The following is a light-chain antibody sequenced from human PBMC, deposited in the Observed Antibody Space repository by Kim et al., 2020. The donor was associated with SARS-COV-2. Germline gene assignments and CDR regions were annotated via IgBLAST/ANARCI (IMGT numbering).Light chain of an antibody. J-gene: IGLJ1*01. Sequence: QSALTQPRSVSGSPGQSVTISCTGTSSDVGGYNYFSWYQQHPGKAPKLMIYDVSKRPSGVPDRFSGSKSGNTASLTISGLQAEDEAGYYCCSYAGSYTFVFGTGTKVSVL. CDR1: SSDVGGYNY. CDR2: DVS. CDR3: CSYAGSYTFV. V-gene: IGLV2-11*01.